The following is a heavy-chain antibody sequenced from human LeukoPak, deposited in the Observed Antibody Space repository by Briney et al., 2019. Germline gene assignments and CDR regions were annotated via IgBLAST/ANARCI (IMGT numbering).Heavy chain of an antibody. CDR1: GYTFTSYD. J-gene: IGHJ3*02. CDR3: ATLWGGEPDAFDI. CDR2: MNPNSGNT. D-gene: IGHD3-16*01. Sequence: GASVKVSCKASGYTFTSYDINWVRQATGQGLEWMGWMNPNSGNTGYAQKFQGRVTMTRNTSISTAYMELSSLRSEGTAVYYCATLWGGEPDAFDIWGQGTMVTVSS. V-gene: IGHV1-8*01.